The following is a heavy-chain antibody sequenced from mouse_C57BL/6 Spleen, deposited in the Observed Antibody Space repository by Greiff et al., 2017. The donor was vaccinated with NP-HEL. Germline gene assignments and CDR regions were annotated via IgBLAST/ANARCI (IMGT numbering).Heavy chain of an antibody. Sequence: EVQRVESGGDLVKPGGSLKLSCAASGFTFSSYGMSWVRQTPDKRLEWVATISSGGSYTYYPDSVKGRFTISRDNAKNTLYLQMSSLKSEDTAMYYCARSPYDGYRPWAYRGQGTLVTVSA. D-gene: IGHD2-3*01. CDR3: ARSPYDGYRPWAY. CDR2: ISSGGSYT. J-gene: IGHJ3*01. CDR1: GFTFSSYG. V-gene: IGHV5-6*01.